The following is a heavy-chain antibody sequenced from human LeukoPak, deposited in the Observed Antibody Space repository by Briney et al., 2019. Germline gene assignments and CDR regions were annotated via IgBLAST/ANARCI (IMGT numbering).Heavy chain of an antibody. CDR2: ISSSSDYI. J-gene: IGHJ4*02. Sequence: PGGSLRLSCAASGFTFSSYIMNWVRQAPGKGLEWVSSISSSSDYIYYVDSVKGRFTISRDNAKKSLYLQMNSLRAEDTAVYYCARGNIKFDYWGQRTLVTVSS. CDR3: ARGNIKFDY. V-gene: IGHV3-21*01. CDR1: GFTFSSYI.